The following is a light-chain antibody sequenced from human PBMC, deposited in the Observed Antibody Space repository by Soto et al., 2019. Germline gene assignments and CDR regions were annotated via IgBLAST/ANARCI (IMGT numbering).Light chain of an antibody. CDR3: QQRSNWPPIT. CDR2: GAS. Sequence: EIVMTQSPATLSVSPGERATLSCRASQSVSSNVAWYQQIPGQTPRLLIYGASTRATGIPPRFSGSGSGTQFILTITSLQSEDAAVYYCQQRSNWPPITFGQGTRLEIK. V-gene: IGKV3-15*01. J-gene: IGKJ5*01. CDR1: QSVSSN.